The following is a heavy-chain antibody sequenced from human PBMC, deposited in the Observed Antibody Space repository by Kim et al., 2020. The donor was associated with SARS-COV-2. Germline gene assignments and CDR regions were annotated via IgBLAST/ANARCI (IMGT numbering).Heavy chain of an antibody. CDR3: ARDESSGWLPGFDY. D-gene: IGHD6-19*01. J-gene: IGHJ4*02. CDR1: GFTFSSYG. Sequence: GGSLRLSCAASGFTFSSYGMHWVRQAPGKGLEWVAVIWYDGSNKYYADSVKGRFTISRDNSKNTLYLQMNSLRAEDTAVYYCARDESSGWLPGFDYWGQGTLVTVSS. V-gene: IGHV3-33*01. CDR2: IWYDGSNK.